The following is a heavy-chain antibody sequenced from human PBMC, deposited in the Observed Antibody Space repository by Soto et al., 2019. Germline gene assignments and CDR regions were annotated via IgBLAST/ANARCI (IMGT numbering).Heavy chain of an antibody. D-gene: IGHD2-21*02. CDR1: GYTFTSYG. J-gene: IGHJ6*02. Sequence: QVQLVQSGAEVKKPGASVKVSCKASGYTFTSYGISWVRQAPGQGLEWMGWISAYNGNTNYAQKLQGRVTMTTDTTTSTADMELRSLRSDDRDVYYCAREGRNGGNSPGPPGVWGQGTPVTVSS. V-gene: IGHV1-18*01. CDR2: ISAYNGNT. CDR3: AREGRNGGNSPGPPGV.